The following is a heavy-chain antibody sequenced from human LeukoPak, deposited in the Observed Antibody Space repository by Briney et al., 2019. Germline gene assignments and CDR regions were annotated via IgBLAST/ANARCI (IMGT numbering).Heavy chain of an antibody. CDR3: ARYRCTKGVCYLDY. V-gene: IGHV3-33*01. CDR1: GFTFTSFG. CDR2: MRDEGSDK. J-gene: IGHJ4*02. Sequence: WGSLCLSCAASGFTFTSFGMHWVGPAPGKGLVWVTNMRDEGSDKYFTATVKRRFTSSRDKSKNTLNLQMNILMANDTAEYYCARYRCTKGVCYLDYWGQGTLVTVAS. D-gene: IGHD2-8*01.